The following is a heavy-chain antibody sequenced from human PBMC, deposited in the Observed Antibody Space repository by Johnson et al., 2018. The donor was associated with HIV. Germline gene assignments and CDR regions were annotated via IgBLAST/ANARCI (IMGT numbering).Heavy chain of an antibody. V-gene: IGHV3-30-3*01. Sequence: QVQLVESGGGVVQPGRSLRLSCAASGFTFSSYAMHWVRQAPGKGLEWVAVISYDGSNKYYADSVKGRFTISRDNSKNTLYLQMNSLRAEDTALYYCARGGDYGDWSGAFDIWGQGTMVIVSS. CDR3: ARGGDYGDWSGAFDI. CDR1: GFTFSSYA. CDR2: ISYDGSNK. J-gene: IGHJ3*02. D-gene: IGHD4-17*01.